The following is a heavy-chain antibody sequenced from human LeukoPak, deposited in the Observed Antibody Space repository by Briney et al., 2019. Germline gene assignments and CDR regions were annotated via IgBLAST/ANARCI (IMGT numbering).Heavy chain of an antibody. Sequence: ASVKVSCKTSGYTLSDYYMHWVRQAPGQGLEWMGWINPNSGATTYAENFQGRVIMTRDTSISTAYMELTSLRSDDTALYYCARGVLRELHGFDYWGQGTLVTVSS. D-gene: IGHD1-7*01. CDR2: INPNSGAT. CDR1: GYTLSDYY. J-gene: IGHJ4*02. V-gene: IGHV1-2*02. CDR3: ARGVLRELHGFDY.